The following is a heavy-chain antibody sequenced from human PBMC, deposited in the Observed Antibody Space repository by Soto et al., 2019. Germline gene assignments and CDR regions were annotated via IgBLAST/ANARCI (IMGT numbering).Heavy chain of an antibody. D-gene: IGHD3-10*01. CDR2: IKQDGSDK. Sequence: EVQLVESGGDVVQPGGSLRLSCAASGFTFSNYWMSWVRQAPGKGLERVASIKQDGSDKYYLDSVKGRFTISRDSAKNSLYLQMDSLRAEDTAVYYCARLRYYDSGSRLFFDNWGQGTLVTVSS. J-gene: IGHJ4*02. CDR3: ARLRYYDSGSRLFFDN. CDR1: GFTFSNYW. V-gene: IGHV3-7*01.